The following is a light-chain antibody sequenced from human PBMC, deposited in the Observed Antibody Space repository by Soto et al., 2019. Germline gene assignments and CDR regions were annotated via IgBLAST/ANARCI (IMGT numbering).Light chain of an antibody. Sequence: DIQMPQSPSILSASVEDRGTITCRDSQSVRSWLAWYIQKLGKAPKLLISDDSTLESGIPSRFSGSGSGTDFTLTISSLQPEDFATYYCQQSYSTWTFGQWTKVDI. CDR2: DDS. V-gene: IGKV1-5*01. J-gene: IGKJ1*01. CDR3: QQSYSTWT. CDR1: QSVRSW.